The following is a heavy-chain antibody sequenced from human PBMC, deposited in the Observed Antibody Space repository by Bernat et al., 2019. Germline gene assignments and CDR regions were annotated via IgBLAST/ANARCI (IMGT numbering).Heavy chain of an antibody. Sequence: QLQLQESGPGLVKPSETLSLTCTVSGGPISSSSYYWGWIRQPPGKGLGWIGSIYYSGSTYYNPSLKSRVTISVDTSKSQFSRKLSSVTAADTAVYYCARHRGSWYSYGMDVWGQGTTVTVSS. V-gene: IGHV4-39*01. J-gene: IGHJ6*02. CDR3: ARHRGSWYSYGMDV. CDR2: IYYSGST. D-gene: IGHD6-13*01. CDR1: GGPISSSSYY.